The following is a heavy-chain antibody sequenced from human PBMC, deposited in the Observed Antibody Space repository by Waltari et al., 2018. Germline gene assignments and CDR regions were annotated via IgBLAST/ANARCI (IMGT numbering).Heavy chain of an antibody. D-gene: IGHD1-26*01. CDR3: AKDTGVGATIHNAFDI. Sequence: EVQLVESGGGLVQPGRSLRLSCAASGFTFDDYAMHWVRQAPGKGLEWVSGISWNSGSIGYADSVKGRFTISRDNAKNSLYLQMNSLRAEDTALYYCAKDTGVGATIHNAFDIWGQGTMVTVSS. CDR2: ISWNSGSI. J-gene: IGHJ3*02. V-gene: IGHV3-9*01. CDR1: GFTFDDYA.